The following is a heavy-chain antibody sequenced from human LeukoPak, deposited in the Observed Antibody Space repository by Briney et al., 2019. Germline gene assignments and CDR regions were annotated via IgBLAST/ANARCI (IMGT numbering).Heavy chain of an antibody. CDR3: ARGGGYYPAGYDYYYYYMDV. CDR1: GYTFTSYD. J-gene: IGHJ6*03. CDR2: IIPIFGTA. V-gene: IGHV1-69*13. D-gene: IGHD3-22*01. Sequence: VASVKVSCKASGYTFTSYDINWVRQATGRGLEWMGGIIPIFGTANYAQKFQGRVTITADESTSTAYMELSSLRSEDTAVYYCARGGGYYPAGYDYYYYYMDVWGKGTTVTVSS.